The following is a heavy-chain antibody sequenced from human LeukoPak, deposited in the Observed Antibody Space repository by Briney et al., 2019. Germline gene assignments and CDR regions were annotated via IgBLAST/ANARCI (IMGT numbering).Heavy chain of an antibody. CDR1: GFTFSSYA. CDR2: ISGSGGST. V-gene: IGHV3-23*01. D-gene: IGHD3-10*01. Sequence: GGSLRLSCAASGFTFSSYAMSWVRQAPGKGLEWVSAISGSGGSTYYADSVKGRFNISRDNSKNTLYLQMNSLRAEDTAVYYCAKGVGYGSGSYLDYWGQGTLVTVSS. CDR3: AKGVGYGSGSYLDY. J-gene: IGHJ4*02.